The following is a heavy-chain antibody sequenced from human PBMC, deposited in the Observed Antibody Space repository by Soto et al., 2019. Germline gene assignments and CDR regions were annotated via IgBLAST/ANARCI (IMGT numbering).Heavy chain of an antibody. CDR1: GFTFSSYG. D-gene: IGHD6-19*01. V-gene: IGHV3-23*01. CDR2: ISGSGGST. Sequence: EVQQLESGGGLVQPGGSLRLSCAASGFTFSSYGMSWVRQAPGMGLERVSAISGSGGSTYNAESVKGRFTISRDNSKNTLYLQMNSLRAEDTAVYYCAKYEGYSSGCYLDWGQGTLVTVSS. J-gene: IGHJ4*02. CDR3: AKYEGYSSGCYLD.